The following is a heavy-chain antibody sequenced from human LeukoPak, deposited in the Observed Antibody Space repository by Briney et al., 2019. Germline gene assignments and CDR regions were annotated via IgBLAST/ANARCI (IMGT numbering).Heavy chain of an antibody. CDR3: ARGRSGYYSKYYYYMDV. V-gene: IGHV4-39*07. D-gene: IGHD3-22*01. J-gene: IGHJ6*03. CDR1: GDSISSSSYY. CDR2: FYYRGST. Sequence: SETLSLTCTVSGDSISSSSYYWGWIRQPPGKGLEWMGSFYYRGSTYYNPSLKSRVTTSVDTSKNQLSLKLNSVTAADTAVYYCARGRSGYYSKYYYYMDVWGKGTTVTVSS.